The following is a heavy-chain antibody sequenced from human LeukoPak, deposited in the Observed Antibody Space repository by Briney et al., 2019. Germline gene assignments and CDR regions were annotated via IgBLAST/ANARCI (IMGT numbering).Heavy chain of an antibody. CDR1: GVSFSGYY. D-gene: IGHD2-15*01. CDR2: INHSGST. CDR3: ARGRDEEYCSGGSCYSGLFWFDP. Sequence: SETLSLTCAVYGVSFSGYYWSWIRQPPGKGLEWIGEINHSGSTNYNPSLKSRVTISVDTSKNQFSLKLSSATAADTAVYYCARGRDEEYCSGGSCYSGLFWFDPWGQGTLVTVSS. J-gene: IGHJ5*02. V-gene: IGHV4-34*01.